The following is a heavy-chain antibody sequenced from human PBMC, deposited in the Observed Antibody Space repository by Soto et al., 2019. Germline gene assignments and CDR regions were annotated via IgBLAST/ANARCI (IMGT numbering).Heavy chain of an antibody. D-gene: IGHD4-17*01. J-gene: IGHJ4*02. Sequence: PGPPVKVSCTASGYTFTSYGISWVRQAPGQGLEWMGWISAYNGNTNYAQKLQGRVTMTTDTSTSTAYMELRSLRSDDTAVYYCARDRVTTVTTIDYWGQGTLVTVSS. V-gene: IGHV1-18*01. CDR2: ISAYNGNT. CDR1: GYTFTSYG. CDR3: ARDRVTTVTTIDY.